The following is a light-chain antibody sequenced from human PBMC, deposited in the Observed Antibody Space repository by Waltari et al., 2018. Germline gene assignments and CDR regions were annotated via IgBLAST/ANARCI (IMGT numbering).Light chain of an antibody. CDR2: DVT. CDR3: CSYAGIWV. J-gene: IGLJ3*02. Sequence: QSALTQPRSVSGSPGQSVTISCAGTGSDIGDFNSVSRYQQHPGKAPKLVIFDVTKRPSGVPDRFSGSKSGTSASLTVSGLQAEDEADYYCCSYAGIWVFGGGTKLTVL. CDR1: GSDIGDFNS. V-gene: IGLV2-11*01.